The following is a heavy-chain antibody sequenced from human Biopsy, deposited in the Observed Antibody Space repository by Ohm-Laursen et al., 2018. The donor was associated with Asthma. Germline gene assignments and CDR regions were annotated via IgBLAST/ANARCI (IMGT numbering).Heavy chain of an antibody. V-gene: IGHV4-31*03. CDR1: GDSITSGGCC. J-gene: IGHJ4*02. CDR3: ARIPRRSGAYVVDY. CDR2: THHSGTS. Sequence: SQTLSLTCTVSGDSITSGGCCWNWIRQHPGKGLEWIGYTHHSGTSYFNPSLKSRVSFSRDTSKNQFSLRLSSVTAADAEMYYCARIPRRSGAYVVDYWGQGTLVTVSS. D-gene: IGHD6-19*01.